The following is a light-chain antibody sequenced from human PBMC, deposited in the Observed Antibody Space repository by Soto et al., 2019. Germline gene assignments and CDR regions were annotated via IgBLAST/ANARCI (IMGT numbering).Light chain of an antibody. J-gene: IGKJ4*01. CDR2: GAF. CDR3: QQYNSYLT. Sequence: EIVLTQSPGTLSLSPGERGTLSCRASQSVRSNKLAWYQQRPGQAPRVVIYGAFTRATGIPERFSGSGTGTDFTLTISRLEPEDFATYYCQQYNSYLTFGGGTKVEIK. V-gene: IGKV3-20*01. CDR1: QSVRSNK.